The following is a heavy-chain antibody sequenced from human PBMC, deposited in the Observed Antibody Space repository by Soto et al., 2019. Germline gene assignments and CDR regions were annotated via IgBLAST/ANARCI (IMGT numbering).Heavy chain of an antibody. J-gene: IGHJ3*02. V-gene: IGHV3-53*01. Sequence: RLSCAASGFTVSSNYMSWVRQAPGKGLEWVSVIYSGGSTYYADSVKGRFTISRDNSKNTLYLQMNSLRAEDTAVYYCARVRTTDDAFDIWGQGTMVTVSS. D-gene: IGHD4-17*01. CDR1: GFTVSSNY. CDR3: ARVRTTDDAFDI. CDR2: IYSGGST.